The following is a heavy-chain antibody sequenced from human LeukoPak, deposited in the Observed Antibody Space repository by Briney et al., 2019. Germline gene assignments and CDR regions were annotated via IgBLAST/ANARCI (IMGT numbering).Heavy chain of an antibody. Sequence: GGSLRLSCTASRFTFSTYAMSWVRQAPGKGLEWVSSISGSGDTTYYTGSVKGRFTISKDNSKNTLYLQMSSLRAEDTAVYYCAKSQRNDQQVVQRIDYWGQGTLVTVSS. J-gene: IGHJ4*02. CDR2: ISGSGDTT. CDR3: AKSQRNDQQVVQRIDY. V-gene: IGHV3-23*01. D-gene: IGHD2-2*01. CDR1: RFTFSTYA.